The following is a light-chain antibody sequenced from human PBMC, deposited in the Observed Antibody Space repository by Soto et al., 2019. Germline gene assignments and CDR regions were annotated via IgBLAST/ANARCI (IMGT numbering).Light chain of an antibody. CDR3: QQYKNWPRT. V-gene: IGKV3-15*01. CDR1: QTLSSD. CDR2: GAS. Sequence: EIVLTQSPATLSVSPGETATRSCRASQTLSSDLVWYQQKPGQAPRLLVYGASARASGVPARFSGSGSGTEFTLTISGLQSEDFAIYYCQQYKNWPRTFGQGTKVEIK. J-gene: IGKJ1*01.